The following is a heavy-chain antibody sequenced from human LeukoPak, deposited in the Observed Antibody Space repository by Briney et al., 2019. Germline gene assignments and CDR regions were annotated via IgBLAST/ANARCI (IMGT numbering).Heavy chain of an antibody. J-gene: IGHJ4*02. D-gene: IGHD1-1*01. CDR3: AKGTTDFDY. CDR2: IDISGGST. Sequence: GGSLRLSCAASGFTFTSSAMNWVRQAPGEGLEWVSTIDISGGSTYYAASVKGRFTISRDNSKNTLYLQMNSLRVEDTALYYCAKGTTDFDYWGQGTRVIVSS. V-gene: IGHV3-23*05. CDR1: GFTFTSSA.